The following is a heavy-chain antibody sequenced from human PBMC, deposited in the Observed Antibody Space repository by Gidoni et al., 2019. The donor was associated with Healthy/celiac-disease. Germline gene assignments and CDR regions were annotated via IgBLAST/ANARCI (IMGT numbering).Heavy chain of an antibody. Sequence: QVQLVQSGAEVKKPGSSVKVSCKASGSTFSSYAISWVRQAPGQGLEWMGGIIPIFGTANYAQKFQGRVTITADESTSTAYMELSSLRSEDTAVYYCARARPRYPLQYGDYNEGDAFDIWGQGTMVTVSS. D-gene: IGHD4-17*01. J-gene: IGHJ3*02. CDR2: IIPIFGTA. CDR1: GSTFSSYA. V-gene: IGHV1-69*01. CDR3: ARARPRYPLQYGDYNEGDAFDI.